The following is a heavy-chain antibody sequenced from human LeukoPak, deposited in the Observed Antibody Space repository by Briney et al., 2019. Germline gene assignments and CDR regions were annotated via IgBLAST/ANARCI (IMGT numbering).Heavy chain of an antibody. Sequence: GGSLRLSCAASGFTFSSYDMHWVRQATGKGLEWVSAIATGGDTYYPGSVKGRFTISGENAKNSLYLQMNSLRDGDTAVYYCARGRYCSGTNCYTPYYYGMDVWGQGTTVTVSS. J-gene: IGHJ6*02. D-gene: IGHD2-2*02. CDR2: IATGGDT. CDR3: ARGRYCSGTNCYTPYYYGMDV. CDR1: GFTFSSYD. V-gene: IGHV3-13*01.